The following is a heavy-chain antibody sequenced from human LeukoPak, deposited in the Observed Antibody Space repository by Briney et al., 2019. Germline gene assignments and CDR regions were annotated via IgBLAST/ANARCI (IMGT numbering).Heavy chain of an antibody. CDR2: IYISGST. CDR1: GDSISSSSSY. CDR3: ARDRGTWNDDGFDY. J-gene: IGHJ4*02. V-gene: IGHV4-39*07. Sequence: PSETLSLTCTVSGDSISSSSSYWGWIRQPPGEGLEWIGRIYISGSTNYNPSLKSRVTMSVDTSKNQFSLKLSSVTAADTAVYYCARDRGTWNDDGFDYWGQGTLVTVSS. D-gene: IGHD1-1*01.